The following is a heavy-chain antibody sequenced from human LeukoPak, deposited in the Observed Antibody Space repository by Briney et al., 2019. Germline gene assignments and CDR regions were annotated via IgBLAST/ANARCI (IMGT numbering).Heavy chain of an antibody. D-gene: IGHD4-17*01. V-gene: IGHV4-30-4*07. Sequence: PSQTLSLTCTVSGGSITSVRYSWTWIRQPPGKGLEWLGYIYSSGSAYYNPSLKSRVTISVDTSKNHFSLRLTSVTAADTAVYYCARTAGKGDYVGWFDPWGQGTLVTVSS. CDR1: GGSITSVRYS. CDR2: IYSSGSA. J-gene: IGHJ5*02. CDR3: ARTAGKGDYVGWFDP.